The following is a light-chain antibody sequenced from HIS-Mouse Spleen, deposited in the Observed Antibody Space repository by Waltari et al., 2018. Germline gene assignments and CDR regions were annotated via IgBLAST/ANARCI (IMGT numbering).Light chain of an antibody. CDR2: EGS. J-gene: IGLJ3*02. CDR1: SRYVWMCNL. Sequence: QSALTQPASVSGSPGQSITLSCTGTSRYVWMCNLFPWYQQPPGKAPKLMIYEGSNRPSGVSNRFSGSKSGNTASLTISGLQAEDEADYYCCSYAGSSTWVFGGGTKLTVL. CDR3: CSYAGSSTWV. V-gene: IGLV2-23*01.